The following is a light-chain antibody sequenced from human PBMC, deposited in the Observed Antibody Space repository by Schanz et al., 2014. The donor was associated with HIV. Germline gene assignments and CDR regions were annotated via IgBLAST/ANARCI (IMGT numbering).Light chain of an antibody. CDR2: GNS. Sequence: QSVLTQPPSVSGAPGQRVTISCTGSSSNIGAGYDVHWYQHLPETAPKLLIYGNSNRPSGVPDRFSGSKSGTSASLVITGLQAEDEADYFCATWDSTLFGVVFGGGTKLTVL. V-gene: IGLV1-40*01. CDR1: SSNIGAGYD. CDR3: ATWDSTLFGVV. J-gene: IGLJ3*02.